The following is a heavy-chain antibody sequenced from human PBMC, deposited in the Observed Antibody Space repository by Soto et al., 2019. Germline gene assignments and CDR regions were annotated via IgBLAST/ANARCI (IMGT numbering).Heavy chain of an antibody. CDR2: INHSGSA. CDR1: GGSFSGYY. D-gene: IGHD3-3*01. V-gene: IGHV4-34*01. J-gene: IGHJ5*02. CDR3: ARGPSYRVTIFGVAQGALDP. Sequence: SETLSLTCGVYGGSFSGYYWSWIRQSPGKGLEGIGEINHSGSANYNPSLKTRLTISIDTSENQFSLKLSSVTAADTAMYYCARGPSYRVTIFGVAQGALDPWGQGTLVTV.